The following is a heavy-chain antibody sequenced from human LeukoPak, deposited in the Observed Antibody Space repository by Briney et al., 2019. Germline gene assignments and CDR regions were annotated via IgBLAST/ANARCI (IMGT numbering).Heavy chain of an antibody. D-gene: IGHD6-13*01. J-gene: IGHJ4*02. CDR2: VWWDSSIK. Sequence: GGSLRLSCAASGFTFSSYGMHWVRQAPGKGLEWVAVVWWDSSIKYYADSVKGRLTISRDNSKNTVFLQMNSLRAEDTAVYYCARDLRIAAAGIFDSWGQGTQVTVAS. CDR3: ARDLRIAAAGIFDS. V-gene: IGHV3-33*01. CDR1: GFTFSSYG.